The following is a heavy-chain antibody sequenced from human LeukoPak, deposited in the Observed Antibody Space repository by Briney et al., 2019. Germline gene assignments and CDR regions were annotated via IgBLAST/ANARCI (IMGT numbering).Heavy chain of an antibody. CDR3: AELGITMIGGV. Sequence: GGSLRLSCAASGFTFSSYAMSWVRQAPGRGLEWVSYISSSGSTIYYADSVKGRFTISRDNAKNSLYLQMNSLRAEDTAVYYCAELGITMIGGVWGKGTTVTISS. CDR1: GFTFSSYA. D-gene: IGHD3-10*02. CDR2: ISSSGSTI. V-gene: IGHV3-48*03. J-gene: IGHJ6*04.